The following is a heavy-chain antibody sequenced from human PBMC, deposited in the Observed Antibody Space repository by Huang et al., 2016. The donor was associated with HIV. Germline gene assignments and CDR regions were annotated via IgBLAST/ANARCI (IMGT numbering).Heavy chain of an antibody. V-gene: IGHV4-34*01. CDR2: IKHSGST. J-gene: IGHJ3*02. CDR1: GGSFSGYY. CDR3: ARPTYDFWSGYQNAFDI. Sequence: QVQLQQWGAGLLKPSETLSLTCAVYGGSFSGYYWSWIRQPPGKGLEWIGEIKHSGSTNYNPSLKSRVTISVDTSKNQFSLKLSSVTAADTAVYYCARPTYDFWSGYQNAFDIWGQGTMVTVSS. D-gene: IGHD3-3*01.